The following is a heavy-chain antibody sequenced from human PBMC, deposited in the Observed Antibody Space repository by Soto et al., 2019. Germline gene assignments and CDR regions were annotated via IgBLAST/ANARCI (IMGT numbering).Heavy chain of an antibody. CDR1: GGSISSGDYY. CDR2: IYYSGST. CDR3: ARAPIQYYYDSSGSSRGMDV. Sequence: PSETLSLTCTVSGGSISSGDYYWSWIRQPPGKGLEWIGYIYYSGSTYHNPSLKSRVTISVDTSKNQFSLKLSSVTAADTAVYYCARAPIQYYYDSSGSSRGMDVWGQGTTVTVSS. D-gene: IGHD3-22*01. J-gene: IGHJ6*02. V-gene: IGHV4-30-4*01.